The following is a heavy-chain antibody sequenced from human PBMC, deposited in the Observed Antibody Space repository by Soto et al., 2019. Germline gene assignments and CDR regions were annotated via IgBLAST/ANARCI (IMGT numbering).Heavy chain of an antibody. CDR1: GFTFSSYS. D-gene: IGHD2-2*01. Sequence: EVQLVESGGGLVKPGGSLRLSCAASGFTFSSYSMNWVRQAPGKGLEWVSSISSSSSYIYYADSVKGRFTISRDNAKNSLYLQMNSLRAEDTAVYYCAGTGVVVPAARDYYYYGMDVWGQGTTVTVSS. CDR3: AGTGVVVPAARDYYYYGMDV. CDR2: ISSSSSYI. J-gene: IGHJ6*02. V-gene: IGHV3-21*01.